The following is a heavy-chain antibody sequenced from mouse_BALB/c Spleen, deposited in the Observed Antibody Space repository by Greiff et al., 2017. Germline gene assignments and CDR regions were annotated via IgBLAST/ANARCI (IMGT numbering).Heavy chain of an antibody. Sequence: EVKVVESGGGLVKLGGSLKLSCAASGFTFSSYYMSWVRQTPEKRLELVAAINSNGGSTYYPDTVKGRFTISRDNAKNTLYLQMSSLKSEDTALYYCARREGDAMDYWGQGTSVTVSS. CDR3: ARREGDAMDY. CDR2: INSNGGST. J-gene: IGHJ4*01. V-gene: IGHV5-6-2*01. CDR1: GFTFSSYY.